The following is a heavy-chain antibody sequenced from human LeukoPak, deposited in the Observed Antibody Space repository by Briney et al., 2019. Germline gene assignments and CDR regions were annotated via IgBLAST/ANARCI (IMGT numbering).Heavy chain of an antibody. J-gene: IGHJ4*02. CDR1: GGSFSGYY. V-gene: IGHV4-34*01. CDR3: AREGDVYAVSYYFDY. CDR2: INHSGDT. Sequence: SETLSLTCAVSGGSFSGYYWGWIRQPPGKGLEWIGEINHSGDTNYNPSPKSRVIISVDTSKNQFSLKVRSVTAADTAVYYCAREGDVYAVSYYFDYWGQGTLVTVSS. D-gene: IGHD3-16*01.